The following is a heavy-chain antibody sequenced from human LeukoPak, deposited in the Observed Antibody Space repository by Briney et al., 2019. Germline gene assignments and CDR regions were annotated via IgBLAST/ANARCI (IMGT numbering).Heavy chain of an antibody. J-gene: IGHJ4*02. V-gene: IGHV3-48*03. Sequence: GGSLRLSCAASGFTFSSYEMNWVRQAPGKGLEWVSYISSSGSTIYYADSVKGRFTISRDNAKNSLYLQMNSLRAEDTAVYYCARGEGSGWYGELRYYFDYWGQGTLVTVSS. CDR2: ISSSGSTI. D-gene: IGHD6-19*01. CDR1: GFTFSSYE. CDR3: ARGEGSGWYGELRYYFDY.